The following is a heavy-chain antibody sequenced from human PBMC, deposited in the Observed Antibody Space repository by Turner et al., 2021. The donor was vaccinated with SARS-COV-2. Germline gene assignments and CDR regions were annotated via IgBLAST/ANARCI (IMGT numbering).Heavy chain of an antibody. V-gene: IGHV3-33*01. J-gene: IGHJ3*02. D-gene: IGHD6-13*01. Sequence: QVQLVESGGGVVQPGRSLRLSCAASGFTVSSYAIHWVRQAPGKGLEGVAVRWYHGSNKYYADSVKGRFTISRDNSKNTLYLQMNSLRAEDTSVYYCARDNTGDSSNWYSLGTFDIWGQGTMVTVSS. CDR2: RWYHGSNK. CDR1: GFTVSSYA. CDR3: ARDNTGDSSNWYSLGTFDI.